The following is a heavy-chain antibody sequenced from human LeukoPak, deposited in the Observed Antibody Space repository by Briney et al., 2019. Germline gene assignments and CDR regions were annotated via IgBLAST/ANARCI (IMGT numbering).Heavy chain of an antibody. J-gene: IGHJ3*02. D-gene: IGHD3-10*01. Sequence: SETLSLTCTVSSGSISSYYWSWIRQPPGKGLEWIGYISNTGKTDYNPSLESRVTISVDTSKKQFSLKLSSVTAADTALYYCATLDISLVRGLIMVEAFNIRGQGTLVTVSS. CDR1: SGSISSYY. CDR3: ATLDISLVRGLIMVEAFNI. V-gene: IGHV4-59*08. CDR2: ISNTGKT.